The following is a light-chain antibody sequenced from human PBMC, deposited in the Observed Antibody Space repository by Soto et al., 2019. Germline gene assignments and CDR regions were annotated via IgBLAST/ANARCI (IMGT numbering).Light chain of an antibody. J-gene: IGKJ1*01. Sequence: EVVLTQSPGTLSLSPGERATLSCRASQNIRGNELAWYQQKPVQAPRLLIYRGSSRATGIPDRFSGRGSGTAFTLTISRLEPEDFAVYYCQDYGTSAPWTFGQGTKVEIK. CDR3: QDYGTSAPWT. V-gene: IGKV3-20*01. CDR2: RGS. CDR1: QNIRGNE.